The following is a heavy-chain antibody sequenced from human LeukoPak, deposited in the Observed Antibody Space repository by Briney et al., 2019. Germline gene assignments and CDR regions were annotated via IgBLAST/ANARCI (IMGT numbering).Heavy chain of an antibody. CDR3: AREPSSGYYFPHFDY. D-gene: IGHD3-22*01. J-gene: IGHJ4*02. Sequence: PGGSLRLSCAASGFTFSSYWMSWVRQAPGKGLEWVANIKQDGSEKYYVDSVKGRFTISRDNAKNSLYLQMNSLRAEDTAVYYCAREPSSGYYFPHFDYWGQGTLVTVSS. CDR2: IKQDGSEK. CDR1: GFTFSSYW. V-gene: IGHV3-7*01.